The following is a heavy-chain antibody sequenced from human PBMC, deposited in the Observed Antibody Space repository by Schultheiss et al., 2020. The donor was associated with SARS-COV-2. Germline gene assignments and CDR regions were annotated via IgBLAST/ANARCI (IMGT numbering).Heavy chain of an antibody. CDR2: ISSSSSTI. D-gene: IGHD1-26*01. CDR1: GFTFSSYS. V-gene: IGHV3-48*01. J-gene: IGHJ6*02. Sequence: GGSLRLSCAASGFTFSSYSMNWVRQAPGKGLEWVSYISSSSSTIYYADSVKGRFTISRDNSKNTLYLQMNSLRAEDTAVYYCARGGVGATRSYYYGMDVWGQGTTVTVSS. CDR3: ARGGVGATRSYYYGMDV.